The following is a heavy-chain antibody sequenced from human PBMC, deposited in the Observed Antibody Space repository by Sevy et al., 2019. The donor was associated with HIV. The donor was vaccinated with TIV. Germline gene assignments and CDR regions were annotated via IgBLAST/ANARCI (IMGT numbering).Heavy chain of an antibody. CDR2: ISSSGNSI. CDR3: TRNGGAFDNGFDP. Sequence: GGSLRLSCTASGFTFSSYDMNWVRQAPGKGLEWVSKISSSGNSIYYADSVKGRFNISRDNAKNSLNLQMNSLRAEDTAVYYCTRNGGAFDNGFDPWGQGTLVTVSS. V-gene: IGHV3-48*03. D-gene: IGHD2-8*01. J-gene: IGHJ5*02. CDR1: GFTFSSYD.